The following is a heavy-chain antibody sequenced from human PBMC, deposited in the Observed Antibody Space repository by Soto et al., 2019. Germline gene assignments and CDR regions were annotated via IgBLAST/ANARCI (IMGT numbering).Heavy chain of an antibody. CDR2: IRSKANSYAT. CDR3: TQERIVVVPAATQYNWFDP. V-gene: IGHV3-73*01. D-gene: IGHD2-2*01. Sequence: PGGSLRLSCAASGFTFSGSAMHWVRQASGKGLEWVGRIRSKANSYATAYAASVKGRFTISRDDSKNTAYLQMNSLKTEDTAVYYCTQERIVVVPAATQYNWFDPWGQGTLVTVSS. CDR1: GFTFSGSA. J-gene: IGHJ5*02.